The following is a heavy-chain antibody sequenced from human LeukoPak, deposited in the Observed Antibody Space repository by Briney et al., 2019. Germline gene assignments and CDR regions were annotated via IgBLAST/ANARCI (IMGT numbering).Heavy chain of an antibody. CDR2: INNSGGTT. CDR3: AKDPISVAGLPFDY. CDR1: GFTFSSYA. J-gene: IGHJ4*02. D-gene: IGHD6-19*01. Sequence: GGSLRLSCAASGFTFSSYAMSWVRQAQGKGLEWVSSINNSGGTTYYADSVKGRFSISRDNSKNTLYLQMNSLRAEDTAVYYCAKDPISVAGLPFDYWGQGTLVTVSS. V-gene: IGHV3-23*01.